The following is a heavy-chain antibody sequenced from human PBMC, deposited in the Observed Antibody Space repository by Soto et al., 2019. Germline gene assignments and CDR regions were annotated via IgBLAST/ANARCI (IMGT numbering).Heavy chain of an antibody. V-gene: IGHV4-34*01. D-gene: IGHD5-18*01. CDR3: ARGRGYVYGNNFYGMDV. Sequence: QVQLQQRGAGLLKPSETLALTCGVYRGSFSGFYWTWIRQTPGKGLEWIGEINHSGSTNYNPSFKNRVTISVDRSPNYFSLKMTSVTATDAAVYYCARGRGYVYGNNFYGMDVWGQGTTVTVSS. CDR1: RGSFSGFY. CDR2: INHSGST. J-gene: IGHJ6*02.